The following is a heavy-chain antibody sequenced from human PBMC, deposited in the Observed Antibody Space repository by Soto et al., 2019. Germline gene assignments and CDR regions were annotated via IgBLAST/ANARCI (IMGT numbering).Heavy chain of an antibody. CDR2: ISGSDGST. J-gene: IGHJ4*02. D-gene: IGHD2-2*03. Sequence: EVQLLESGGGLVQPGGSVRLSCAASGFTFSSYAMSWVRQAPGKGLEWVSAISGSDGSTYYADSVKGRFTISRDNSKNTLYLQMNSLRAEDTAVYYCAKDGYWSSTRCSVPYYLDYWGQGTLVTVSS. CDR3: AKDGYWSSTRCSVPYYLDY. CDR1: GFTFSSYA. V-gene: IGHV3-23*01.